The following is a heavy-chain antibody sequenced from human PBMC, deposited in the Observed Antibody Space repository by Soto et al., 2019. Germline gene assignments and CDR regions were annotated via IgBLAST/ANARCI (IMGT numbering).Heavy chain of an antibody. Sequence: QVQLVQSGAEEKKPGASVKVSCKASGYTFTSYAMHWVRQAPGQRLEWMGWINAGNGNTKYSQKFQGRGTITRDTSASTAYMELSSLRSADTAVYYCARSIVVVTALDYWGQGTLVTVSS. J-gene: IGHJ4*02. D-gene: IGHD2-21*02. CDR1: GYTFTSYA. V-gene: IGHV1-3*05. CDR2: INAGNGNT. CDR3: ARSIVVVTALDY.